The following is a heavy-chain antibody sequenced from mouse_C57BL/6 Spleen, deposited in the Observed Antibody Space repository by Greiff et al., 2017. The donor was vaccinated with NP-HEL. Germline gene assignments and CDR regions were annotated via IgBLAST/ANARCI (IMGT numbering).Heavy chain of an antibody. CDR2: INPSTGGT. Sequence: VQLQQSGPELVKPGASVKISCKASGYSFTGYYMNWVKQSPEKSLEWIGEINPSTGGTTYNLKFKAKATLTVDKSSSTAYMQLKSLTSEASAVYYCARYYSNYGFDYWGQGTTLTVSS. CDR3: ARYYSNYGFDY. J-gene: IGHJ2*01. V-gene: IGHV1-42*01. CDR1: GYSFTGYY. D-gene: IGHD2-5*01.